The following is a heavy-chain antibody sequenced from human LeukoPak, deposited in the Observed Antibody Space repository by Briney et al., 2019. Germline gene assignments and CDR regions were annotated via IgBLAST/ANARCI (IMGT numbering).Heavy chain of an antibody. Sequence: SETLSLTCAVYGGSFSGYYWSWIRQPPGKGLEWIGEINHSGSTNYNPSLKSRVTISVDTSKNQFSLKLSSVTAADTAVYYCARLPYYGDYVWWFDPWGQGTLVTVSS. D-gene: IGHD4-17*01. CDR3: ARLPYYGDYVWWFDP. CDR1: GGSFSGYY. V-gene: IGHV4-34*01. CDR2: INHSGST. J-gene: IGHJ5*02.